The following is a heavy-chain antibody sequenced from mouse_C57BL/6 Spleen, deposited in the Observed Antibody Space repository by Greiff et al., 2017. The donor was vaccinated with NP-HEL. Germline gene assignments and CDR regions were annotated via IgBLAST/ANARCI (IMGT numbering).Heavy chain of an antibody. V-gene: IGHV1-81*01. Sequence: QVQLQQSGAELARPGASVKLSCKASGYTFTSYGISWVKQRTGQGLEWIGEIYPRCGNTYYNDKFKGKGTLTADKSSSTAYMELRSLTSEDSAVYFCARGTAAGYFDVWGTGTTVTVSS. CDR3: ARGTAAGYFDV. D-gene: IGHD3-3*01. J-gene: IGHJ1*03. CDR2: IYPRCGNT. CDR1: GYTFTSYG.